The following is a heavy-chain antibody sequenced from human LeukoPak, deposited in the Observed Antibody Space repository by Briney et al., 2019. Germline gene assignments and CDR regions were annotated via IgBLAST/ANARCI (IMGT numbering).Heavy chain of an antibody. CDR1: GFTFADYA. CDR2: TTQSGESS. V-gene: IGHV3-23*01. CDR3: ARESGGDWGYFDD. Sequence: GGSLRLSCIASGFTFADYAMSWVRQAPGEGLEWVTSTTQSGESSGYADSVKGRFTISRDNSKNTLFLQMDSLRVEDTAIYYCARESGGDWGYFDDWGQGTLVTVSS. J-gene: IGHJ4*02. D-gene: IGHD2-21*02.